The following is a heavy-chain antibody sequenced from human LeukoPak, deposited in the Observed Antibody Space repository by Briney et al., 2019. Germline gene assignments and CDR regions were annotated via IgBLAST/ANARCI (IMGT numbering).Heavy chain of an antibody. CDR3: ARVGPKRILEWLLGRNWFDP. V-gene: IGHV4-34*01. CDR1: GGSFSGYY. Sequence: SETLSLTCAVYGGSFSGYYWSWIRQPPGKGLEWSGEINHSGSTNYNPSLKSRVTISVDTSKNQFSLKLSSVTAADTAVYYCARVGPKRILEWLLGRNWFDPWGQGTLVTVSS. CDR2: INHSGST. D-gene: IGHD3-3*01. J-gene: IGHJ5*02.